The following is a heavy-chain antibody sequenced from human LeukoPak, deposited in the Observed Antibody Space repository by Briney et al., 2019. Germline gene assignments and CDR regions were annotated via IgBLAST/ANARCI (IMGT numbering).Heavy chain of an antibody. CDR2: ISWNSGSI. D-gene: IGHD3-9*01. CDR1: GFTFDDYA. V-gene: IGHV3-9*01. CDR3: AKDGVLTGYRTYYFDY. J-gene: IGHJ4*02. Sequence: PGGSLRLSCAASGFTFDDYAMHWGRQAPGEGLEWVSGISWNSGSIGYADSVKGRFTISRDNAKNSLYLQMNSLRAEDTALYYCAKDGVLTGYRTYYFDYWGQGTLVTVSS.